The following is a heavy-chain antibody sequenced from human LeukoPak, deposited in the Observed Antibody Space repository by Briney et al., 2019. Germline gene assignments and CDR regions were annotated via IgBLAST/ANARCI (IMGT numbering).Heavy chain of an antibody. CDR2: IYYSGST. CDR1: GGSISSSSYY. V-gene: IGHV4-39*07. J-gene: IGHJ4*02. Sequence: SETLSLTCTVSGGSISSSSYYWGWIRQPPGKGLEWIGSIYYSGSTNYNPSLKSRVTISVDTSKNQFSLKLSSVTAADTAVYYCARGRRTYYDFWSGYYYFDYWGQGTLVTVSS. CDR3: ARGRRTYYDFWSGYYYFDY. D-gene: IGHD3-3*01.